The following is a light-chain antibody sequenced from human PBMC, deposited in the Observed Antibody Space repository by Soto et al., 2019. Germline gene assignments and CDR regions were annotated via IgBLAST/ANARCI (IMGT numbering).Light chain of an antibody. Sequence: EIVMTQSPATLSVSPGERATLSCRASQSVSSNLAWYQQKPGQAPRLLIYGASTRATGIPARFSGSGSGTEFTLTISSLQSDDIATYYCQQYDTYWTFGQGTKVEI. V-gene: IGKV3-15*01. CDR1: QSVSSN. CDR3: QQYDTYWT. J-gene: IGKJ1*01. CDR2: GAS.